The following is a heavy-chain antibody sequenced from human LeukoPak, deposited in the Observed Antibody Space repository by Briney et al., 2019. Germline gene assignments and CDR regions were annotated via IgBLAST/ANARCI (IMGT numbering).Heavy chain of an antibody. CDR3: VKHVGSRWSNNGFDP. CDR1: GFTFDSYA. V-gene: IGHV3-23*01. CDR2: VSRFGGTT. Sequence: TGGSLRLSCTASGFTFDSYAMSWVRQAPGKGLEWVSAVSRFGGTTYYADSAKGRFTISRDNSNNTVYLQMNSLRVGDTALYYCVKHVGSRWSNNGFDPWGQGTLVTVSS. J-gene: IGHJ5*02. D-gene: IGHD6-19*01.